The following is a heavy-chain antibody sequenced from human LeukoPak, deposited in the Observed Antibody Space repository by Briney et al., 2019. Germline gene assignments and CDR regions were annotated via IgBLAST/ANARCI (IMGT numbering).Heavy chain of an antibody. Sequence: GGSLRLSCAAYRFTFNRYAISWVRQAPRKGLEWVSSISGSGGGTFYASSVRGRFTISRDNSKDTVFLQMNGLRAEDTAMYYCAKRDENFYYMDVWGQGTTVTVSS. V-gene: IGHV3-23*01. CDR3: AKRDENFYYMDV. CDR2: ISGSGGGT. CDR1: RFTFNRYA. J-gene: IGHJ6*03.